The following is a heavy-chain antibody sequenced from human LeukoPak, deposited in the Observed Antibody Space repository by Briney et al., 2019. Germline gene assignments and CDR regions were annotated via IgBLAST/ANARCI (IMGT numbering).Heavy chain of an antibody. CDR1: GFTFSSHA. CDR3: VGEVGPRQMNY. D-gene: IGHD1-26*01. CDR2: IAYDASNE. J-gene: IGHJ4*02. V-gene: IGHV3-30-3*01. Sequence: GRSLRLSCGASGFTFSSHAMHWVRQAPGKGLEWVAVIAYDASNEYYADSVKGRFTISRDNSKNTLYLQMNSLRTEDTAMYYCVGEVGPRQMNYWGQGTLVTVSS.